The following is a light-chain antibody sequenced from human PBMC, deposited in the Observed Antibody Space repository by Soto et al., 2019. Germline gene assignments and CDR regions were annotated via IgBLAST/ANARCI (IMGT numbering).Light chain of an antibody. CDR1: QSVSSY. J-gene: IGKJ1*01. V-gene: IGKV3-11*01. CDR2: DAS. Sequence: EFLMTQSPGTLSLSPGERATLSCRASQSVSSYLAWYQQKPGQAPRLLIYDASNRATGIPARFSGSGSGTDFTLTISSLEPEDFAVYYCQQRSNWPWTFGQGTKVDI. CDR3: QQRSNWPWT.